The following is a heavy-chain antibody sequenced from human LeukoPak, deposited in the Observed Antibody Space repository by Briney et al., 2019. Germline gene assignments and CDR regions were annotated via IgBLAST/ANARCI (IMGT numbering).Heavy chain of an antibody. Sequence: SETLSLTCTVSGGSISSSSYYWGWIRQPPGKGLEWIGSIYYSGSTYYNPSLKSRVTISVDTSKNQFSLKLSSVTAADTAVYYCARRDLYSCSTLFDYWGQGSLVTVSS. CDR3: ARRDLYSCSTLFDY. CDR2: IYYSGST. D-gene: IGHD6-6*01. CDR1: GGSISSSSYY. J-gene: IGHJ4*02. V-gene: IGHV4-39*01.